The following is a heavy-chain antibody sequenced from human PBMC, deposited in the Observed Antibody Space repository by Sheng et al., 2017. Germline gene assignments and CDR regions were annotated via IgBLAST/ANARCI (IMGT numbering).Heavy chain of an antibody. V-gene: IGHV3-23*04. CDR1: GFTFSSYA. CDR2: ISGSGGST. J-gene: IGHJ3*02. Sequence: EVQLVESGGGLVQPGGSLRLSCAASGFTFSSYAMSWVRQAPGKGLEWVSAISGSGGSTYYADSVKGRFTISRDNSKNTLYLQMNSLRAEDTAVYYCAKDEGPIVVVTPDAFEYLGPRDNGHRLF. D-gene: IGHD2-21*02. CDR3: AKDEGPIVVVTPDAFEY.